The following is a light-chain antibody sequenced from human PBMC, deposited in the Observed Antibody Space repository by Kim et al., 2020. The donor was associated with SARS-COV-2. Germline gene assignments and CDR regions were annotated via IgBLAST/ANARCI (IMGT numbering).Light chain of an antibody. CDR1: RSDIESNG. J-gene: IGLJ3*02. CDR3: GTWDDSLNGWV. V-gene: IGLV1-44*01. CDR2: SFN. Sequence: GQSVTITCSGSRSDIESNGVNWYQHVPGTAPQLLIHSFNQRPSGVPGRFSGSKSDTSASLTISGLQAEDEADYYCGTWDDSLNGWVFGGGTQLTVL.